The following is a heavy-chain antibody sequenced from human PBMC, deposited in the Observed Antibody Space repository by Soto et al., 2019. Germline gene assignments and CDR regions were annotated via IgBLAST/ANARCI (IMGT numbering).Heavy chain of an antibody. J-gene: IGHJ5*02. CDR1: GYTFTGYY. D-gene: IGHD2-15*01. CDR2: INPNSGGT. V-gene: IGHV1-2*04. CDR3: ARDRGGYCSGGSCYSSAWFDA. Sequence: ASVKVSCKASGYTFTGYYMHWVRQAPGQGLEWMGWINPNSGGTNYAQKFQGWVTMTRDTSISTAYMELSRLRSDDTAVYYCARDRGGYCSGGSCYSSAWFDAWGQGTPVTVSS.